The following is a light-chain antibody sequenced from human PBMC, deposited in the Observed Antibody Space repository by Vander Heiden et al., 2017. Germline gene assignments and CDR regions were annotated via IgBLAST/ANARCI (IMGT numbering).Light chain of an antibody. Sequence: DIQMTQSPPSLSASVGDRVTITCRASQSISSYFNWYQVKPGKAPKLLIYATSTLQSGVPSRFSGSGSGTDFTLTISSLQPEDVATYYCQQAHSTPLTFGGGTKVEIK. J-gene: IGKJ4*01. CDR1: QSISSY. CDR3: QQAHSTPLT. V-gene: IGKV1-39*01. CDR2: ATS.